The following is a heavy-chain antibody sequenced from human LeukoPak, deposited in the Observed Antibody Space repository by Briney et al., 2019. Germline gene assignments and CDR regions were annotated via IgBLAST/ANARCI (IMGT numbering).Heavy chain of an antibody. CDR1: GFTFSSYS. CDR2: ISSSSSYI. V-gene: IGHV3-21*01. J-gene: IGHJ4*02. Sequence: GGSLRLSCAASGFTFSSYSMNWVRQAPGKGLEWVSSISSSSSYIYYADSVKGRFTISRDNAKNSLYRQMNSLRAQDTAVYYCARDRKGYIDYWGQGTLVTVSS. D-gene: IGHD6-13*01. CDR3: ARDRKGYIDY.